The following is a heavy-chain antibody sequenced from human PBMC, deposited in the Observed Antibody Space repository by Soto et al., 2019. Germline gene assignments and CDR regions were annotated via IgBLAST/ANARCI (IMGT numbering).Heavy chain of an antibody. CDR1: GGSISSYY. D-gene: IGHD6-13*01. CDR2: SYYSGST. CDR3: AREGVSSSWYYYYGMDV. V-gene: IGHV4-59*01. J-gene: IGHJ6*01. Sequence: SETLSLTCTVSGGSISSYYWNWIRQPPGKGLEWIGYSYYSGSTNYNPSLKSRVTISVDVSKNQFSLKLSSVTAADTAVYYCAREGVSSSWYYYYGMDVWRQGTTVTVSS.